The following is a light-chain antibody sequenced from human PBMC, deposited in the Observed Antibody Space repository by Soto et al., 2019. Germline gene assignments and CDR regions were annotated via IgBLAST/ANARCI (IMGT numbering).Light chain of an antibody. CDR3: SSYTSSSTYYV. CDR1: SSDVGGYNY. Sequence: QSVLTQPASVSGSPGQSITISCTGTSSDVGGYNYVSWYQQHPGKAPKLMIYEVSNRPSGVSNRFSGSKSGNTASLTISGLQAEDEADYYRSSYTSSSTYYVFGTGTKLTVL. J-gene: IGLJ1*01. V-gene: IGLV2-14*01. CDR2: EVS.